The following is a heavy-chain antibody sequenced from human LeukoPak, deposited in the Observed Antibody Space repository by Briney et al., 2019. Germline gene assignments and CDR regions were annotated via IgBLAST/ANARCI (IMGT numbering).Heavy chain of an antibody. Sequence: ASVKVSCKASGYTFTSNYIHWVRQAPGQGLEWMGMIYPRDGSTSYAQKFQGRVTMTEDTSTDTAYMELSSLRSEDTAVYYCATGFYDSSPFGSTWGQGTLVTVSS. J-gene: IGHJ4*02. D-gene: IGHD3-22*01. V-gene: IGHV1-46*01. CDR2: IYPRDGST. CDR1: GYTFTSNY. CDR3: ATGFYDSSPFGST.